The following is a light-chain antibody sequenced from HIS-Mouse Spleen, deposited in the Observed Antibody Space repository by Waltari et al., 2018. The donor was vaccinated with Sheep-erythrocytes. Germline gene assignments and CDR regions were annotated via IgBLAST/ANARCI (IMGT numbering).Light chain of an antibody. V-gene: IGLV2-14*01. CDR1: SSDVGGYNY. Sequence: LTQPASVSGSPGQSITISCTGTSSDVGGYNYVSWYQQHPGKAPKLMIYEVSNRPSGVSNRFSGSKSGDPASLTISGLQAEDEADYYCSSYTSSSTPVVFGGGTKLTVL. CDR2: EVS. CDR3: SSYTSSSTPVV. J-gene: IGLJ2*01.